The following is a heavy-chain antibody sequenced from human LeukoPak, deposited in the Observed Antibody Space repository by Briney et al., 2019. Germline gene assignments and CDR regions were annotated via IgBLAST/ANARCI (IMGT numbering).Heavy chain of an antibody. V-gene: IGHV1-2*02. CDR3: ARAYYDFWSGYYYYMDV. CDR2: INPKSGGT. CDR1: GYSFTGHY. J-gene: IGHJ6*03. D-gene: IGHD3-3*01. Sequence: GASVKVSCKASGYSFTGHYMHWVRQAPGQGLEWMGWINPKSGGTNYAQKFQGRVTMTRDTSISTAYMELSRLRSDDTAVYYCARAYYDFWSGYYYYMDVWGKGTTVTVSS.